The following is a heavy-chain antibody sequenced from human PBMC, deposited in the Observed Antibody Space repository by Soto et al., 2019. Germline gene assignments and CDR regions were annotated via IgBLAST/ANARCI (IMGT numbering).Heavy chain of an antibody. Sequence: QVQLQQWGAGLLKPSETLSLTCAVYGGSFSGYYWSWIRQPPGKGLEWIGEINHSGSTNYNPSLKSRVTISVDTSKNQLSLKLSSVTAADTAVYYCARGLGVATIPMDVWGQGTTVTVSS. V-gene: IGHV4-34*01. D-gene: IGHD5-12*01. CDR1: GGSFSGYY. CDR3: ARGLGVATIPMDV. CDR2: INHSGST. J-gene: IGHJ6*02.